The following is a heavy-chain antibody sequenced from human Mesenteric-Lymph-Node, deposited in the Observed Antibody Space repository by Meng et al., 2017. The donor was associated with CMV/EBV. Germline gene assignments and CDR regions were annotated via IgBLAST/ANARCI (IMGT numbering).Heavy chain of an antibody. Sequence: SETLSLTCTVSGGSISSYYWSWIRQPPGKGLEWIGYIYYSGSTNYNPSLKSRVTISVDTSKNQFSLKLSSVTAADTAVYYCARESSDFWSGYQSDAFDVWGQGTMVTVSS. V-gene: IGHV4-59*01. CDR1: GGSISSYY. D-gene: IGHD3-3*01. CDR3: ARESSDFWSGYQSDAFDV. J-gene: IGHJ3*01. CDR2: IYYSGST.